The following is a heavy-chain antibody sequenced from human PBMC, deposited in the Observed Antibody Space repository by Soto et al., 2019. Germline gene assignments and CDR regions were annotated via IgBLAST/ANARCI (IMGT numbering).Heavy chain of an antibody. V-gene: IGHV4-4*02. D-gene: IGHD4-17*01. CDR2: IYHSGST. J-gene: IGHJ6*02. Sequence: SETLSLTCAVSGGSISSSNWWSWVRQPPGKGLEWIGEIYHSGSTNYNPSLKSRVTISVDKSKNQFSLKLSSVTAADTAVYYCARHLMTTVTTYYYYRMDVWGQGTTVTVSS. CDR3: ARHLMTTVTTYYYYRMDV. CDR1: GGSISSSNW.